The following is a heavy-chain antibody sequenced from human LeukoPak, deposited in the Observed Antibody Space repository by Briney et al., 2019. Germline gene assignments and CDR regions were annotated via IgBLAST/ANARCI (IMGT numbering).Heavy chain of an antibody. CDR2: INTDGSST. CDR1: GFTFSSYW. V-gene: IGHV3-74*01. D-gene: IGHD2-2*01. J-gene: IGHJ6*03. Sequence: GSLRLSCAASGFTFSSYWMHWVRQAPGKGLVWVSRINTDGSSTSYADSVKGRFTISRDNAKNTLYLQMNSLRAEDTAVYYCARDRVAAVPAATHYYYYYMDVWGKGTTVTVSS. CDR3: ARDRVAAVPAATHYYYYYMDV.